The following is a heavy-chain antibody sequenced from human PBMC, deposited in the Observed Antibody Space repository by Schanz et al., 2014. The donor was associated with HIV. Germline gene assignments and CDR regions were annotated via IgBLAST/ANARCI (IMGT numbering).Heavy chain of an antibody. J-gene: IGHJ6*02. D-gene: IGHD4-4*01. V-gene: IGHV3-74*01. CDR1: GFSFSSYW. Sequence: EVQLVESGGGLVQPGGSLRLSCAASGFSFSSYWMYWVRQAPGKGLVWVSRTNNDGSTTTYADSVKGRFTISRDNAKNTLYLQMNSLRAEDTAVYYCARETVNYYYGMDVWGQGTTVTVSS. CDR2: TNNDGSTT. CDR3: ARETVNYYYGMDV.